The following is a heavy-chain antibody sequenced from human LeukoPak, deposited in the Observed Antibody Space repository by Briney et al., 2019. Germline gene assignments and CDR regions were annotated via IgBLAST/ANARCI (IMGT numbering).Heavy chain of an antibody. V-gene: IGHV3-20*04. CDR3: ARSVAASRDY. Sequence: GGSLRLPCAPSGFTVSSNYMSWVRQAPGKGLEWVSGINWNGGSTGYADSVKGRFTISRDNAKNSLYLHMNSLRAEDTALYYCARSVAASRDYWGQGTLVTVS. CDR2: INWNGGST. CDR1: GFTVSSNY. J-gene: IGHJ4*02. D-gene: IGHD2-15*01.